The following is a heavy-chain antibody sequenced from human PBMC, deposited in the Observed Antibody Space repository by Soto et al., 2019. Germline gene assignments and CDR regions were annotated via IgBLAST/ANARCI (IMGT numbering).Heavy chain of an antibody. CDR1: GGSISSGGYY. CDR2: ISYSGST. V-gene: IGHV4-31*03. Sequence: QVQLQESGPGLVKPSQTLSLTCTVSGGSISSGGYYWSWIRQHPGKGLEWIGYISYSGSTCYNPSLKSRVTIAVDPSKNQFSLKLSSVTAGDTALYYGAREAAGILNSFDPWGQGTLVTVSS. J-gene: IGHJ5*02. D-gene: IGHD6-25*01. CDR3: AREAAGILNSFDP.